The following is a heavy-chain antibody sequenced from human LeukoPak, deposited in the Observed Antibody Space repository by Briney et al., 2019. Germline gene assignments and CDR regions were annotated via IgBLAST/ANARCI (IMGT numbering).Heavy chain of an antibody. V-gene: IGHV1-69*05. D-gene: IGHD4-11*01. J-gene: IGHJ4*02. CDR1: GGTFSSYA. CDR3: ARSYGNLYYLDY. Sequence: GASVKVSCKASGGTFSSYAISWVRQAPGQGLEWMGGIIPIFGTANYAQKFQGRVTITTDESTSTAYMELSSLRSEDTAVYYCARSYGNLYYLDYWGQGTLVTVSS. CDR2: IIPIFGTA.